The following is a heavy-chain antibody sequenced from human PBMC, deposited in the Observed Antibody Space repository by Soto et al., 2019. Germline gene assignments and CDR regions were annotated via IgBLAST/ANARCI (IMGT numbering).Heavy chain of an antibody. CDR3: ARGRRRILWFGELLPFDY. CDR1: GGSFSGYY. J-gene: IGHJ4*02. CDR2: INHSGST. V-gene: IGHV4-34*01. D-gene: IGHD3-10*01. Sequence: PSETLSLTCAVYGGSFSGYYWSWIRQPPGKGLEWIGEINHSGSTNYNPSLKSRVTISVDTSKNQFSLKLSSVTAADTAVYYCARGRRRILWFGELLPFDYWGQGTLVTVSS.